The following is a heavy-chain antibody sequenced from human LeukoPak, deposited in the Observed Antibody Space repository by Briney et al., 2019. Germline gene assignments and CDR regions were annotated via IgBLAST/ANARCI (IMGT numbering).Heavy chain of an antibody. J-gene: IGHJ4*02. CDR3: ASLQAEYSSSPEDY. CDR2: ISAYNGNT. CDR1: GYTFTSYG. V-gene: IGHV1-18*01. D-gene: IGHD6-6*01. Sequence: ASVKVSCKASGYTFTSYGISWVRQAPGQGLEWMGWISAYNGNTNYAQKLQGRVTMTTDTSTSTAYVELRSLRSDDTAVYYCASLQAEYSSSPEDYWGQGTLVTVSS.